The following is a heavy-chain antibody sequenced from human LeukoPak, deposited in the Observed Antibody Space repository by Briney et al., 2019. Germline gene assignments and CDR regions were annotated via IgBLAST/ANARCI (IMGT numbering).Heavy chain of an antibody. D-gene: IGHD6-19*01. CDR2: IYYSGST. V-gene: IGHV4-59*01. CDR1: GCSISSYY. CDR3: ARVGSSGWYRLSMFDY. Sequence: SETLSLTCTVSGCSISSYYWSWIRQPPGKGLEWIGYIYYSGSTNYNPSLKSRVTISVDTSKNQFSLKLSSVTAADPAVYYCARVGSSGWYRLSMFDYWGQGTLVTVSS. J-gene: IGHJ4*02.